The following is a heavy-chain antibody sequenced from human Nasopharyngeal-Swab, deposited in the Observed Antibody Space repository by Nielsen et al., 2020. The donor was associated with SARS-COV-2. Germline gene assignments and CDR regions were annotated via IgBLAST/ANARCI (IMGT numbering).Heavy chain of an antibody. D-gene: IGHD5-18*01. V-gene: IGHV4-39*07. J-gene: IGHJ6*02. Sequence: SETLSLTCTASGASISSSRYYWGWTRPPPGKGLEWIGSIYYSGSTYYNPSLKSRVTISVDTSKNQFSLKLSSVTAADTAVYYCARSGYSYVSYYYYYGMDVWGQGTTVTVSS. CDR1: GASISSSRYY. CDR2: IYYSGST. CDR3: ARSGYSYVSYYYYYGMDV.